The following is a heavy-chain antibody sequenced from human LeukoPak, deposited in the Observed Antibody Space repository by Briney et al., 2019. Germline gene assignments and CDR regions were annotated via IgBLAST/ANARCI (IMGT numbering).Heavy chain of an antibody. J-gene: IGHJ6*03. CDR2: INHSGST. CDR1: GGSFSGYY. CDR3: ARGLGGSMVRGVIRHYYYYMDV. D-gene: IGHD3-10*01. V-gene: IGHV4-34*01. Sequence: PSETLSLTCAVYGGSFSGYYWSWIRQPPGKGLEWIGEINHSGSTNYNPSLKSRVTISVDTSKNQFSLKLSSVTAADTAVYYCARGLGGSMVRGVIRHYYYYMDVWGKGTTVTVSS.